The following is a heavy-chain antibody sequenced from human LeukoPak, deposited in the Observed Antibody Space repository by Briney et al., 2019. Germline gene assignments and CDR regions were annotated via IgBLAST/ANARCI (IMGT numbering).Heavy chain of an antibody. CDR3: SRGSGWLSVY. CDR1: GFTFGDYL. J-gene: IGHJ4*02. V-gene: IGHV3-49*03. CDR2: ISGGTT. Sequence: GRSLRLSCTASGFTFGDYLMSWLRQAPGKGLEWIGFISGGTTEYAASVKGRFTISRDDSTSIAYLQMNSLTTEDTAVYYCSRGSGWLSVYWGQGTLVTVSS. D-gene: IGHD6-19*01.